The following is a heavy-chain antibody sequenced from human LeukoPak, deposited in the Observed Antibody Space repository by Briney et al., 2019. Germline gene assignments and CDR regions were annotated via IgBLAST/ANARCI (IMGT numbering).Heavy chain of an antibody. CDR3: ARYDYGGNFDY. V-gene: IGHV3-7*05. CDR1: GFTFSLYW. CDR2: IKQDASEK. J-gene: IGHJ4*02. Sequence: GGSLRLSCAASGFTFSLYWMSWVRQAPGKGLEWVANIKQDASEKYYVDSVKGRFTIFRDNAKNSLYLQMNSLRAEDTAVYYCARYDYGGNFDYWGQGTLVTVSS. D-gene: IGHD4-23*01.